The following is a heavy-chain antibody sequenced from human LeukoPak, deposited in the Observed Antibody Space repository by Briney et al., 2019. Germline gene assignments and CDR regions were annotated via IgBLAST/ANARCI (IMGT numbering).Heavy chain of an antibody. J-gene: IGHJ5*02. V-gene: IGHV3-23*01. CDR3: AKKVAGSNNCFDP. CDR1: GFTFRNYA. Sequence: GGSLRLSCAASGFTFRNYAMGWVRQAPGKGLEWVSSISETGGGTYYADSVKGRFTTSRDNSKNTLYLQMNSLRAEDTAVYYCAKKVAGSNNCFDPWGQGTLVTVSS. CDR2: ISETGGGT. D-gene: IGHD6-19*01.